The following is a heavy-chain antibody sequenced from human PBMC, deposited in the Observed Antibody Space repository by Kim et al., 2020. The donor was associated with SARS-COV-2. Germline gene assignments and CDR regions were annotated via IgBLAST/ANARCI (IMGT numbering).Heavy chain of an antibody. V-gene: IGHV4-39*01. J-gene: IGHJ4*02. D-gene: IGHD6-19*01. CDR3: ATQGRVRTIIAVAGSFDY. CDR2: IYYSGST. Sequence: SETLSLTCTVSGGSISSSSYYWGWIRQPPGKGLEWIGSIYYSGSTYYNPSLKSRVTISVDTSKNQFSLKLSSVTAADTAVYYCATQGRVRTIIAVAGSFDYWGQGTLVTVSS. CDR1: GGSISSSSYY.